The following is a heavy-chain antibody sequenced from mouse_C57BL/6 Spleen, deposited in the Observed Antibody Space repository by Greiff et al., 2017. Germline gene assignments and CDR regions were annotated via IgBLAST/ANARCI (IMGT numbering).Heavy chain of an antibody. V-gene: IGHV1-59*01. D-gene: IGHD2-10*02. CDR2: IDPSDSYT. Sequence: QVQLQQPGAELVRPGTSVKLSCKASGYTFTSYWMHWVKQRPGQGLAWIGVIDPSDSYTNYNQKFKGKATLTVDKSSSTAYMLLSSLTSVDSPVFYCASAEYRNPCYAIGYRGQRNSVPVSS. CDR3: ASAEYRNPCYAIGY. CDR1: GYTFTSYW. J-gene: IGHJ4*01.